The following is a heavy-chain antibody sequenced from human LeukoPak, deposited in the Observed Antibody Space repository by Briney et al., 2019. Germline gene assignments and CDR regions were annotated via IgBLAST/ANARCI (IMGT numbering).Heavy chain of an antibody. Sequence: SETLSLTCTVSGGSTSSGSYYWSWIRQPAGKGLEWIGRIYTSGSTNYNPSLKSRVTISVDTSKNQFSLKLSSVTAADTAVYYCAGGLYSYVGDWFDPWGQGTLVTVSS. CDR2: IYTSGST. V-gene: IGHV4-61*02. D-gene: IGHD5-18*01. J-gene: IGHJ5*02. CDR1: GGSTSSGSYY. CDR3: AGGLYSYVGDWFDP.